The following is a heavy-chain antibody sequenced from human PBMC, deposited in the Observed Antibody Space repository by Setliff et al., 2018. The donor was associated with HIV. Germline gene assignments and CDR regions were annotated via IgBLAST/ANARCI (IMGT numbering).Heavy chain of an antibody. V-gene: IGHV1-8*02. Sequence: SVKVSCKASGYTFTSYDINWVRQATGQGLEWMGWMNPNSGNTGYAQKFQGRFTISRDNSKNTLWLQMNSLRAEDTAVYYCARASYYYDSSGYYFGYWGQGTLVTVSS. D-gene: IGHD3-22*01. CDR1: GYTFTSYD. CDR3: ARASYYYDSSGYYFGY. CDR2: MNPNSGNT. J-gene: IGHJ4*02.